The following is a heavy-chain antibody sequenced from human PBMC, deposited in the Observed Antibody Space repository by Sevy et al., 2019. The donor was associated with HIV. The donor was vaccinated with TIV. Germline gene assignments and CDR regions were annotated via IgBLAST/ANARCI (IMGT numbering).Heavy chain of an antibody. Sequence: RLSCAASGFTFSSYEMNWVRQAPGKGLEWVSFISASGNTIYYADSVQGRFTFSRDNAKNSLYLQMNSLRAEDTAVYYCAREDNGSGDVWGKGTTVTVSS. CDR2: ISASGNTI. V-gene: IGHV3-48*03. CDR1: GFTFSSYE. J-gene: IGHJ6*04. CDR3: AREDNGSGDV. D-gene: IGHD1-1*01.